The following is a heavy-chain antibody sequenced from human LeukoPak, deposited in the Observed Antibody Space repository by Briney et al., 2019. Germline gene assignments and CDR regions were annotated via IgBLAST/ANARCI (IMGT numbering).Heavy chain of an antibody. CDR3: ARVAAAAGGAFDL. D-gene: IGHD6-13*01. Sequence: SLRLSCAASGFTFSSYAMHWVRQPPGKGLEWIGEIYHSGSTYYNPSLKSRVTISVDGSKNQFSLKLSSVTAADTAVYYCARVAAAAGGAFDLWGRGTLVTVSS. CDR2: IYHSGST. CDR1: GFTFSSYA. V-gene: IGHV4-4*02. J-gene: IGHJ2*01.